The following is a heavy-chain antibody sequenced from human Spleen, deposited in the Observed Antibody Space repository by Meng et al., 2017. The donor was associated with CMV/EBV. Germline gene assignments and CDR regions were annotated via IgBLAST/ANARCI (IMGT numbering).Heavy chain of an antibody. D-gene: IGHD3-9*01. V-gene: IGHV1-2*02. CDR1: GYTFTAHY. CDR3: ARDNDWGPDY. J-gene: IGHJ4*02. Sequence: SCQASGYTFTAHYFHWVRQAPGQGLEWMGWIYPNSGGTHYAQKFQGRLTVTTDTSISTGYMELSSLGSDDTAVYYCARDNDWGPDYWGQGTLVTVSS. CDR2: IYPNSGGT.